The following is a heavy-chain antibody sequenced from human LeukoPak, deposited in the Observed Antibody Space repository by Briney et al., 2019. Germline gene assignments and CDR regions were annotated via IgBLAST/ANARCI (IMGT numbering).Heavy chain of an antibody. CDR3: ARGGAHTLVVAAAVIPPFGY. D-gene: IGHD2-2*02. CDR2: IILNSGDT. CDR1: GYTFTDYY. Sequence: ASVKVSCKASGYTFTDYYMHWVRQAPGQGLEWMGWIILNSGDTNYAQRFQGMVSMTRDTSISTAYMELSRLRSDDTAIYDCARGGAHTLVVAAAVIPPFGYWGRGTLVTVSS. V-gene: IGHV1-2*02. J-gene: IGHJ4*02.